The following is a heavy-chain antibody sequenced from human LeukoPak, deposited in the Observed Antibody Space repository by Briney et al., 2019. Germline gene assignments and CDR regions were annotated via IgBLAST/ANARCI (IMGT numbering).Heavy chain of an antibody. CDR3: AKGGTATRWSYMDV. CDR1: GFTFDEFA. V-gene: IGHV3-43D*03. D-gene: IGHD1-1*01. J-gene: IGHJ6*03. Sequence: PGGSLRLSCAASGFTFDEFAMHWVRQAPGKGLEWVSLISWDGRSTYYSDSVKGRFTMSRDNNKNSLYLQMNTLRPEDTALYYCAKGGTATRWSYMDVWGKGTTVTVSS. CDR2: ISWDGRST.